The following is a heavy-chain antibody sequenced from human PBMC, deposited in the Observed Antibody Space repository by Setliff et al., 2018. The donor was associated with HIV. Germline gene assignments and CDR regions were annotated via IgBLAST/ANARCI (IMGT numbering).Heavy chain of an antibody. J-gene: IGHJ4*02. CDR1: GYTFTGYY. V-gene: IGHV1-18*04. CDR3: ARKYTGGPLDY. D-gene: IGHD6-19*01. Sequence: ASVKVSCKASGYTFTGYYMHWVRQAPGQGLEWMGWINPNNGNTHYAQKLQGRVTMTTDTSTSTAYMELRSLRSDDTAMYYCARKYTGGPLDYWGQGTLVTVSS. CDR2: INPNNGNT.